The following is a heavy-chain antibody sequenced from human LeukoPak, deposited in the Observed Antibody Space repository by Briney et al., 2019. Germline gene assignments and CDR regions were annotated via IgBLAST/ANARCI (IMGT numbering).Heavy chain of an antibody. D-gene: IGHD3-22*01. CDR1: GYTFTGYY. V-gene: IGHV1-2*02. Sequence: GASVEVSCKASGYTFTGYYMHWVRQAPGQGLEWMGWINPNSGGTNYAQKFQGRVTMTRDTSISTAYMELSRLRSDDTAVYYCAREAIYDSSGYYQKGDEYYFDYWGQGTLVTVSS. J-gene: IGHJ4*02. CDR2: INPNSGGT. CDR3: AREAIYDSSGYYQKGDEYYFDY.